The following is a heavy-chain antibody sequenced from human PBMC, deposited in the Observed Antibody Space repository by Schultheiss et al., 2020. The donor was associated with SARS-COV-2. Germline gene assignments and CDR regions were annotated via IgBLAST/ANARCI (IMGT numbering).Heavy chain of an antibody. D-gene: IGHD6-13*01. CDR2: INHSGST. Sequence: SETLSLTCAVYGGSFSGYYWSWIRQPPGKGLEWIGEINHSGSTNYNPSLKSRVTISVDTSKNQFSLKLSSVTAADTAVYYCASRIAAAGWYYFDYWGQGTLVTVSS. CDR1: GGSFSGYY. CDR3: ASRIAAAGWYYFDY. J-gene: IGHJ4*02. V-gene: IGHV4-34*01.